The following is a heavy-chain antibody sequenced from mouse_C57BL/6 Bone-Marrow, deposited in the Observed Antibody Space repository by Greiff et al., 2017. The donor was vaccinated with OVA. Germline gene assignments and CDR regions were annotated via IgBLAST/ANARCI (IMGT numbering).Heavy chain of an antibody. D-gene: IGHD1-1*01. CDR2: IWTGGGT. Sequence: VKLLESGPGLVAPSQSLSITCTVSGFSLTSYAISWVSQTPGKGLEWLGVIWTGGGTNYKSALKARLSISKDNAKSQMFLKMNRLQTYYTARYYWARKEDYSWFAYWGQGTLVTVSA. J-gene: IGHJ3*01. V-gene: IGHV2-9-1*01. CDR3: ARKEDYSWFAY. CDR1: GFSLTSYA.